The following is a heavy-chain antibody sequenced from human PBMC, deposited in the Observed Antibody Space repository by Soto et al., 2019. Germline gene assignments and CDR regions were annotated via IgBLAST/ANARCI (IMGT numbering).Heavy chain of an antibody. CDR2: ISYDGSNK. V-gene: IGHV3-30-3*01. CDR1: GFTFSSYA. Sequence: GGSLRLSCAASGFTFSSYAMHWVRQAPGKGLEWVAVISYDGSNKYYADSVKGRFTISRDNSKNTPYLQMNSLRAEDTAVYYCETPRVPGGYFDYWGQGTLVTVSS. D-gene: IGHD3-16*01. CDR3: ETPRVPGGYFDY. J-gene: IGHJ4*02.